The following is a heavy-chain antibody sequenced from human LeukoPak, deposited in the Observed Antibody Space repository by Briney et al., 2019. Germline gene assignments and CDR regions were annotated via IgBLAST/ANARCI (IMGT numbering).Heavy chain of an antibody. CDR1: GGSIGSSSYY. CDR3: ARPHITIFGVAPGGWFDP. CDR2: IYYSGST. V-gene: IGHV4-39*01. J-gene: IGHJ5*02. D-gene: IGHD3-3*01. Sequence: SETLSLTXTVSGGSIGSSSYYWGWICQPPGKGLEWIGSIYYSGSTYYNPSLKSRVTISVDTSKNQFSLKLSSVTAADTAVYYCARPHITIFGVAPGGWFDPWGQGTLVTVSS.